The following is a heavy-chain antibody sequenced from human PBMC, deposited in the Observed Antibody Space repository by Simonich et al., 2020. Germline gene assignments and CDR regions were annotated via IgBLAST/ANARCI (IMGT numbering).Heavy chain of an antibody. CDR1: GFTFSSYS. CDR3: ARDSSYYAFDI. V-gene: IGHV3-48*01. J-gene: IGHJ3*02. CDR2: ISSSSCTI. Sequence: EVQLVESGGGLVQPGGSLRLSCAASGFTFSSYSMNWVRQDPGKGLEWVKYISSSSCTIYYADSVRGRLTTSRDNAKNSIYRQMNSLRAEDTAVYYCARDSSYYAFDIWGQGTMVTVSS. D-gene: IGHD5-12*01.